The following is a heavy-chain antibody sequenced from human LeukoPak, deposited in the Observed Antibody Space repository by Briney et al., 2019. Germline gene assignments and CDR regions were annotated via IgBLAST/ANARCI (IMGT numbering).Heavy chain of an antibody. V-gene: IGHV3-23*01. CDR2: ISGSGGST. J-gene: IGHJ4*02. Sequence: GGSLRLSCAASGFTFSSYAMSWVRQAPGKGLEWVSAISGSGGSTYYADSVKGRFTISRDNSKNTLYLQMNSLKAEDTAMYYCARRQWLAFDYWGQGTLVTVSS. CDR3: ARRQWLAFDY. D-gene: IGHD6-19*01. CDR1: GFTFSSYA.